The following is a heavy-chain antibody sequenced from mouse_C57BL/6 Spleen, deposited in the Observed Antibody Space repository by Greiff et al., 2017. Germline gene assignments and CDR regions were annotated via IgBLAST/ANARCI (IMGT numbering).Heavy chain of an antibody. J-gene: IGHJ3*01. D-gene: IGHD2-3*01. CDR1: GYAFSSSW. Sequence: VQLQQSGPELVKPGASVKISCKASGYAFSSSWMNWVKQRPGKGLEWIGRIYPGDGDTNYNGKFKGKATLTADKSSSKAYMQLSGLTSEDCAVYFCARGDGSAWFAYWGQGTLVTVSA. CDR2: IYPGDGDT. V-gene: IGHV1-82*01. CDR3: ARGDGSAWFAY.